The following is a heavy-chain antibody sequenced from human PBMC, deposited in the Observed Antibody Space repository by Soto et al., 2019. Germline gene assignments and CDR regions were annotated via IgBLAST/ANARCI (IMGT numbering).Heavy chain of an antibody. CDR1: GFTVSSNY. Sequence: GSLRLSCTASGFTVSSNYMCWVRQATGKGLEWVSVIYSGGTTYYADSVKGRFTISRDNSKNTLYLQMNSLRAEDTAVYYCARGGSASGGYYYYVMDVWGQGTTVTVSS. D-gene: IGHD3-16*01. CDR2: IYSGGTT. V-gene: IGHV3-66*01. CDR3: ARGGSASGGYYYYVMDV. J-gene: IGHJ6*02.